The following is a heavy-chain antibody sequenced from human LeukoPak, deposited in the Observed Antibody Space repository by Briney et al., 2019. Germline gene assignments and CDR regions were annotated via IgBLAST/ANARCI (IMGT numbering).Heavy chain of an antibody. CDR3: AKDRCSNGIGCYYYYMEV. D-gene: IGHD2-8*01. J-gene: IGHJ6*03. V-gene: IGHV3-30*02. CDR2: IQYDRTNE. Sequence: GGSLRLSCAASAFTFSSYGMHWVRQAPGKGLEWVAYIQYDRTNEQYAHSVKGRFRISRDNSNNILYLQMNSLRTEDTAVYYCAKDRCSNGIGCYYYYMEVWGKGTTVTTSS. CDR1: AFTFSSYG.